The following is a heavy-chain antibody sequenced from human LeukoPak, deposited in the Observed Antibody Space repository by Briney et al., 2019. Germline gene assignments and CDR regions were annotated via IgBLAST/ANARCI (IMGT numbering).Heavy chain of an antibody. D-gene: IGHD6-13*01. CDR1: GFTFDDYA. CDR3: AKEAGIAAAGLTFNYFDY. CDR2: ISWNSETT. V-gene: IGHV3-9*01. Sequence: GGSLRLSCAASGFTFDDYAMHWVRQSPGKGLEWVAGISWNSETTGYGDSVKGRFTISRDNSKNTVYLQMNSLRAEDTAVYYCAKEAGIAAAGLTFNYFDYWGQGTLVTVSS. J-gene: IGHJ4*02.